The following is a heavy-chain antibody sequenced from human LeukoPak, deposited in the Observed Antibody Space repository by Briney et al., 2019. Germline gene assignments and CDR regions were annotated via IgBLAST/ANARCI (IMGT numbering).Heavy chain of an antibody. J-gene: IGHJ2*01. CDR1: GFTFSSYS. CDR2: ISSSSSTI. Sequence: GGSLRLSCAASGFTFSSYSMNWVRQAPGKGLEWVSYISSSSSTIYYADSVKGRFTISRDNAKNSLYLQMNSLRAEDTAVYYCARVSDTDIVVVPAATTFGDHDYCYFDLWGRGTLVTVSS. CDR3: ARVSDTDIVVVPAATTFGDHDYCYFDL. V-gene: IGHV3-48*04. D-gene: IGHD2-2*01.